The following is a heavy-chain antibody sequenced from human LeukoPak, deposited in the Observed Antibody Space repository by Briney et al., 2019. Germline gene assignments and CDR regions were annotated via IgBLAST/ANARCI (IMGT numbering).Heavy chain of an antibody. CDR3: ARVGFTTSWSNFDY. Sequence: ASVKVSCKASGYTFTACYIHWVRQAPGQGLEWMGRINPNGSDTNYAQKFQGRVTMASDTSISTAYMELSSLISDDTAVYYCARVGFTTSWSNFDYWGQGTPVTVSS. D-gene: IGHD2-2*01. J-gene: IGHJ4*02. V-gene: IGHV1-2*06. CDR2: INPNGSDT. CDR1: GYTFTACY.